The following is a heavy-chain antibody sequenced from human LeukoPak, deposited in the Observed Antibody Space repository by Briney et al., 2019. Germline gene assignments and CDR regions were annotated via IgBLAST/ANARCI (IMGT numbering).Heavy chain of an antibody. CDR2: IYYSGST. J-gene: IGHJ3*02. D-gene: IGHD3-22*01. CDR1: GGSTSSYY. CDR3: ARETIYYYDSSGYPIDAFDI. V-gene: IGHV4-59*12. Sequence: SETLSLTCTVSGGSTSSYYWSWIRQPPGKGLEWIGYIYYSGSTNYNPSLKSRVTISVDTSKNQFSLKLSSVTAADTAVYYCARETIYYYDSSGYPIDAFDIWGQGTMVTVSS.